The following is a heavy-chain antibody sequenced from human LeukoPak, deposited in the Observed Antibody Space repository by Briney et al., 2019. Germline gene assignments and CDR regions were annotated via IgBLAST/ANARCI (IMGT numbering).Heavy chain of an antibody. CDR1: GFTLSSYA. Sequence: GGSLRLSCEVSGFTLSSYAMHWVRQAPGKGLEWVAVISYDGSNKYYADSVKGRFTISRDNSKNTLYLQMNSLRPEDTAVFYCAKAVHSSSSWQIDYWGQGTLVTVSS. CDR2: ISYDGSNK. J-gene: IGHJ4*02. CDR3: AKAVHSSSSWQIDY. D-gene: IGHD6-6*01. V-gene: IGHV3-30*18.